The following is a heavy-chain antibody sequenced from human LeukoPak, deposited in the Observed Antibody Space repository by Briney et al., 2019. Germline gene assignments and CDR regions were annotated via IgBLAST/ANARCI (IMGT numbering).Heavy chain of an antibody. V-gene: IGHV3-15*01. D-gene: IGHD1-26*01. J-gene: IGHJ4*02. Sequence: TGGSLRLSCAASGFTFSNTWMSWVRQAPGKGLEWVGRIKSKTDGGTTDYAAPVKGRFTISRDDSKNTLYPQMNSLKTEDTAVYYCTTDLVGATTDYWGQGTLVTVSS. CDR1: GFTFSNTW. CDR2: IKSKTDGGTT. CDR3: TTDLVGATTDY.